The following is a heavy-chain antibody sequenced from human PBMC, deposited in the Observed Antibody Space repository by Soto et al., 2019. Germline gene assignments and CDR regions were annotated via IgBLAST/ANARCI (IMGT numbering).Heavy chain of an antibody. V-gene: IGHV3-21*01. CDR3: ARGRTTMVTSWFDP. J-gene: IGHJ5*02. Sequence: EVQLVESGGGLIKPGGSLRLSCAASGFTFNSYSMNWVRQAPGKGLEWVSSISSSSSYIFHADSVKGRFTISRDNSKNSLYLQRNSLRAEDTAVYYCARGRTTMVTSWFDPWGQGTLVTVSS. CDR2: ISSSSSYI. D-gene: IGHD5-18*01. CDR1: GFTFNSYS.